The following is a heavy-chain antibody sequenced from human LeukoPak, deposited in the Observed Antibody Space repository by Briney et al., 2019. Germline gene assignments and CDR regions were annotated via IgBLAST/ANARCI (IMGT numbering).Heavy chain of an antibody. Sequence: SETLSLTCTVSGYSISSGYYWGWIRQPPGKGLEWIGSIYHSGSTYYNPSLKSRVTISVDTSKNQFSLKLSSVTAADTAVYYCAREDGYNPITNYWGQGTLVTVSS. CDR1: GYSISSGYY. J-gene: IGHJ4*02. CDR2: IYHSGST. V-gene: IGHV4-38-2*02. CDR3: AREDGYNPITNY. D-gene: IGHD5-24*01.